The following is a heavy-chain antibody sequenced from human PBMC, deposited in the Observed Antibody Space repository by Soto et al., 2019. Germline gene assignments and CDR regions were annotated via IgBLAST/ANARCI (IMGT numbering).Heavy chain of an antibody. V-gene: IGHV5-10-1*01. CDR3: ERHKPVVEIYYGMDV. Sequence: GESLKISCNGSGYSFTSYWISWVRQMPGKGLEWMGRIDPSDSYTNYSPSFQGHVTISADKSISTAYLQWSSLKASDTAMYYCERHKPVVEIYYGMDVWGQGTTVTVSS. J-gene: IGHJ6*02. D-gene: IGHD2-2*01. CDR1: GYSFTSYW. CDR2: IDPSDSYT.